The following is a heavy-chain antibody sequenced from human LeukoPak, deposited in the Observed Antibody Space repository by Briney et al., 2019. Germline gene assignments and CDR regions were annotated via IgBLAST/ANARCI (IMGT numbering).Heavy chain of an antibody. D-gene: IGHD5-24*01. CDR1: GFTFCSYE. CDR3: ARDDGYHYGFDY. V-gene: IGHV3-48*03. J-gene: IGHJ4*02. Sequence: PGGSLRLSCAASGFTFCSYEMNWVRQAPEKGLEWVSYISSSGSIIHYADSVKGRFTISRDNAKNSLYLQMNSLRAEDMAIYYCARDDGYHYGFDYWGQGTLVTVSS. CDR2: ISSSGSII.